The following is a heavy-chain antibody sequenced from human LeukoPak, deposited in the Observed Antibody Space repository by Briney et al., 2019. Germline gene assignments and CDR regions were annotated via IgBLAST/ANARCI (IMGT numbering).Heavy chain of an antibody. D-gene: IGHD3-22*01. CDR1: GYTFTGYY. CDR2: INPNSGGT. J-gene: IGHJ6*02. V-gene: IGHV1-2*02. Sequence: GSVKVSCKASGYTFTGYYMHWVRQAPGQGLEWMGWINPNSGGTNYAQKFQGRVTMTRDTSISTAYMELSRLRSDDTAVYYFARESRLYDSSGYYYVNGMDVWGQGTTVTVSS. CDR3: ARESRLYDSSGYYYVNGMDV.